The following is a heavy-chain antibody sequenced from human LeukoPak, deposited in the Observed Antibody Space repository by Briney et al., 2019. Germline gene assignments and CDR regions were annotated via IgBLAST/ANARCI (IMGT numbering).Heavy chain of an antibody. Sequence: GGSLRLSCAASGFTFSSYAMSWVRQAPGKGLEWVSTISGSSFSTYYADSVKGRFTISRDNSKNTLYLQMNSLRAEDTAIYYCAKEDCSSTSCPMDVWGQGTTVTVS. D-gene: IGHD2-2*01. V-gene: IGHV3-23*01. CDR2: ISGSSFST. CDR3: AKEDCSSTSCPMDV. J-gene: IGHJ6*02. CDR1: GFTFSSYA.